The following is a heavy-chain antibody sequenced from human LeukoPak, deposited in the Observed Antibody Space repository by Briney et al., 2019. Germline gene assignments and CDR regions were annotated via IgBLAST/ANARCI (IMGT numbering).Heavy chain of an antibody. V-gene: IGHV3-48*03. J-gene: IGHJ3*02. CDR3: ARVVDTAMVGLGAFDI. D-gene: IGHD5-18*01. Sequence: GGSLRLSCAASGFTFSSYEMNWVRQAPGKGLEWVSYISSSGSTIYYADSVKGRFTISRDNAKNSLYLQMNSLRAEDTAVYYCARVVDTAMVGLGAFDIWGQGTMGNVSS. CDR2: ISSSGSTI. CDR1: GFTFSSYE.